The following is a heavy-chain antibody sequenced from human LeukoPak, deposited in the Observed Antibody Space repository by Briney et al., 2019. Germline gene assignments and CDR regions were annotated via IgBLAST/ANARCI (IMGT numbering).Heavy chain of an antibody. CDR3: ARHLPGSFSFDY. V-gene: IGHV4-39*01. D-gene: IGHD1-26*01. J-gene: IGHJ4*02. Sequence: SETLSLTCTVSGGSISINNYYWGWIRQPPGKGLEWIGQIYYTGSTNYNPSLKSRVTLSLDTSKSQFSLRLSSVTAADTAVYYCARHLPGSFSFDYWGQGTLVTVSS. CDR2: IYYTGST. CDR1: GGSISINNYY.